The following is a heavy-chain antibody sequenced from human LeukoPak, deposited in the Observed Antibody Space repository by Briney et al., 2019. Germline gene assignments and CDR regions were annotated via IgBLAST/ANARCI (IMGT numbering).Heavy chain of an antibody. CDR1: GFTFSSYA. J-gene: IGHJ6*02. V-gene: IGHV3-30*04. CDR3: ARGVRVRRDLLYGYYYGMDV. CDR2: ISYDGSNK. Sequence: GRSLRLSCAASGFTFSSYAMHWVRQAPGKGLEWAAVISYDGSNKYYADSVKGRFTISRDNSENTLYLQMNSLRGEDTAVYYCARGVRVRRDLLYGYYYGMDVWAKGPRSPSP. D-gene: IGHD1-26*01.